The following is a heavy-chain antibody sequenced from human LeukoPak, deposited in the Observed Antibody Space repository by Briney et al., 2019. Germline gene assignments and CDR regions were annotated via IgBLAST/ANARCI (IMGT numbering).Heavy chain of an antibody. Sequence: SQTLSLTCTVSGGSMNNGNYYWSWIRQPAGKGLEWIGRIYSSGSTYYNPSLKSRVTISVDTSKNQFSLKLSSVTAADTAVYYCARAEGPRDWFDPWGQGTLVTVSS. V-gene: IGHV4-61*02. CDR1: GGSMNNGNYY. CDR3: ARAEGPRDWFDP. CDR2: IYSSGST. J-gene: IGHJ5*02.